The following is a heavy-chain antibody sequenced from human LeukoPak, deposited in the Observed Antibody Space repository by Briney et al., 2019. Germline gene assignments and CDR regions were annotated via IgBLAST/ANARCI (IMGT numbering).Heavy chain of an antibody. CDR3: AKARSSSWSYLES. V-gene: IGHV3-43*01. D-gene: IGHD6-13*01. J-gene: IGHJ4*02. Sequence: GSLEPPVATPGFKFEDQTNRWVRQLPGKGLQWNPLISWEGSTTYYADSVKDRFTISRDTSKNSLYLQMNSLRTEDTALYYCAKARSSSWSYLESWGQGTLVTVSS. CDR1: GFKFEDQT. CDR2: ISWEGSTT.